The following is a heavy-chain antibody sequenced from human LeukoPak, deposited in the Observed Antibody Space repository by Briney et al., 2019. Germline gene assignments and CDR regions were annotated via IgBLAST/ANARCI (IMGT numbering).Heavy chain of an antibody. CDR1: GFTFSKYW. Sequence: GGSLRLSCAASGFTFSKYWMLWVRQAPGKGLESVSRINTDGTVTTYADSVKGRFTVSRDNADNTMFLQMNSVRDEVTAVYYCATKQWLAPPPDSWGQGTPVTVSS. CDR2: INTDGTVT. V-gene: IGHV3-74*01. J-gene: IGHJ4*02. D-gene: IGHD6-19*01. CDR3: ATKQWLAPPPDS.